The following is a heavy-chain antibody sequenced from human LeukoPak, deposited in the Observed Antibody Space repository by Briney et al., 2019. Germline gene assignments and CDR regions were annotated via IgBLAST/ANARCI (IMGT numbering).Heavy chain of an antibody. CDR2: ISGSGGST. CDR1: GFIVSSNY. D-gene: IGHD3-9*01. J-gene: IGHJ4*02. CDR3: AKDAMSYYDILTGSGLDY. V-gene: IGHV3-23*01. Sequence: GGSLRLSCAASGFIVSSNYMTWVRQAPGKGLEWVSAISGSGGSTNYADSVKGRFTISRDNSKNTLYLQMNSLRAEDTAVYYYAKDAMSYYDILTGSGLDYWGQGTLVTVSS.